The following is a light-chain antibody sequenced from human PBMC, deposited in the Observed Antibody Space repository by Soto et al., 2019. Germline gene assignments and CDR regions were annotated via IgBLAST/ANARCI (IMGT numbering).Light chain of an antibody. J-gene: IGKJ2*01. CDR1: QSLLHTDGKTY. V-gene: IGKV2D-29*01. Sequence: IVVTQTPLSLSVTPGQPASVSCTSSQSLLHTDGKTYLSWYVQRPGQPPQPLINEVSNRFSGAPERFRGSGSGTDFTLKISRRAAEDVGVYYCMQSIPLPYTFGQGTVLEI. CDR2: EVS. CDR3: MQSIPLPYT.